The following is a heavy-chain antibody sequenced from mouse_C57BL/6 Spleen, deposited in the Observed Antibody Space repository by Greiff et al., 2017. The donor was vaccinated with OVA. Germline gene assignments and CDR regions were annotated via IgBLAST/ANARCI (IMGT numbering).Heavy chain of an antibody. CDR3: AREPSPSRDGAY. D-gene: IGHD1-1*01. CDR2: IDPEDGET. J-gene: IGHJ3*01. CDR1: GFNIKDYY. Sequence: EVKLMESGAELVKPGASVKLSCTASGFNIKDYYMHWVKQRTEQGLEWIGRIDPEDGETKYAPKFQGKATITADTSSNTAYLQLSSLTSEDTAVYYCAREPSPSRDGAYWGQGTLVTVSA. V-gene: IGHV14-2*01.